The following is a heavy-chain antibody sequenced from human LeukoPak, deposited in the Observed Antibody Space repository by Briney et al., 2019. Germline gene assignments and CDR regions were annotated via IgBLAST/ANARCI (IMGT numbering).Heavy chain of an antibody. D-gene: IGHD2-8*02. CDR3: WNDYWCCIDP. J-gene: IGHJ5*02. CDR1: GFTFSSYA. Sequence: GGSLRLSCAASGFTFSSYAMSWVRQAPGKGLEWVSAISGSGGSTYYADSVKGRFTISRDNSKNTLYMQMSSLRAGDTAVYYCWNDYWCCIDPGGQGTVVTVSS. V-gene: IGHV3-23*01. CDR2: ISGSGGST.